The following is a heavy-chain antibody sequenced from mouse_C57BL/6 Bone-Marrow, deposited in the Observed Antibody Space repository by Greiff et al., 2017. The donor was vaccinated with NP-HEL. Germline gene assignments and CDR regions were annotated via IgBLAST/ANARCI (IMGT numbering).Heavy chain of an antibody. D-gene: IGHD2-5*01. Sequence: VKVVESGAELARPGASVKLSCKASGYTFTSYGISWVKQRTGQGLEWIGEIYPRSGNTYYNEKFKGKATLTADKSSSTAYMELRSLTSEDSAVYFCARDGAYYSNYGAWFAYWGQGTLVTVSA. CDR3: ARDGAYYSNYGAWFAY. J-gene: IGHJ3*01. CDR1: GYTFTSYG. V-gene: IGHV1-81*01. CDR2: IYPRSGNT.